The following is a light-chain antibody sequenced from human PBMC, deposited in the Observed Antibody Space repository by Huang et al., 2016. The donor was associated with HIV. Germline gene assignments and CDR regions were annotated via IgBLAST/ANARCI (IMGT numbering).Light chain of an antibody. V-gene: IGKV3-11*01. J-gene: IGKJ1*01. Sequence: DIVLTQSPATLSLSPGERATLSCRAGQSVGSYLAWYQQKPGQAPRLLFSESSHRATGIPARVSGSGSGTDFTLTISSLEPEDFAVYYCHQHSSWPGTFGQGTRVEIK. CDR2: ESS. CDR3: HQHSSWPGT. CDR1: QSVGSY.